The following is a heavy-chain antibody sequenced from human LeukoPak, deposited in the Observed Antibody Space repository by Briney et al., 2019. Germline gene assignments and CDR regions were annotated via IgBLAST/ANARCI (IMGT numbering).Heavy chain of an antibody. J-gene: IGHJ6*04. Sequence: PGGSLRLSCAASGFTFSSYAMSWVRQASGKGLEWVSAISGSGGSTYYADSVKGRFTISRDNSKNTLYLQMNSLRAEDTAVYYCAKTLGRGRGMDVWGKGTTVTVSS. V-gene: IGHV3-23*01. D-gene: IGHD3-10*01. CDR3: AKTLGRGRGMDV. CDR1: GFTFSSYA. CDR2: ISGSGGST.